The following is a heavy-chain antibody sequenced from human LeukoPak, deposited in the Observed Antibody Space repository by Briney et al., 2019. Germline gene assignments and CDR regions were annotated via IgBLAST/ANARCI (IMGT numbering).Heavy chain of an antibody. J-gene: IGHJ3*02. CDR2: IHNSVNI. CDR3: ARTKQWLAFDI. Sequence: SETLSLTCTVSGGSISSSSYYWGWIRLAPGKGLEWISNIHNSVNINYNPALKSRVTILIDTSKNQFSLRLSSMTAADTAVYYCARTKQWLAFDIWGQGTMVTVSS. V-gene: IGHV4-61*05. CDR1: GGSISSSSYY. D-gene: IGHD6-19*01.